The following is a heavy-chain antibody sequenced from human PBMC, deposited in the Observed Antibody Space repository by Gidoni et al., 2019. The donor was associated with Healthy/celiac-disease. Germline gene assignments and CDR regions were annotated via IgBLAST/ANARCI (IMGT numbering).Heavy chain of an antibody. V-gene: IGHV4-34*01. Sequence: QVQLQQWGAGLLKPSETLSLTCAVYGGSFSGYYWSWIRQPPGKGLEWIGEINHSGSTNYNPSLKSRVTISVDTSKNQFSLKLSSVTAADTAVYYCARASSWWSYSSNDVWGQGTTVTVSS. CDR1: GGSFSGYY. J-gene: IGHJ6*02. CDR2: INHSGST. CDR3: ARASSWWSYSSNDV. D-gene: IGHD6-13*01.